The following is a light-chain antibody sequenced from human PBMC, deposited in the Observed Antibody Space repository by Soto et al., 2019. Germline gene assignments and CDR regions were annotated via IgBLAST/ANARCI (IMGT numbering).Light chain of an antibody. Sequence: QSALTQPASVSGSPGQSIAISCTGTSSDVGGSNYVSWYQQHPGKAPRLMIYDVSTLSPGVSDRFSGSKSGNTASLTISGLQAEDEDDYYCSAYRGSTSPYVFGTGTKVTVL. J-gene: IGLJ1*01. CDR1: SSDVGGSNY. CDR3: SAYRGSTSPYV. CDR2: DVS. V-gene: IGLV2-14*01.